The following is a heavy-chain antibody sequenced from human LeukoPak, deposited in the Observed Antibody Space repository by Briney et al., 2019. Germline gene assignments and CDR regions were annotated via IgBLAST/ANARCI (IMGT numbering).Heavy chain of an antibody. CDR2: INSDGSIT. Sequence: PGGSLRLSCAASGLTFTTYWMHWVRQAPGKGLVWVSHINSDGSITSYADSVKGRFTISRDNAKNTLYLQMNSLRAEDTAVYYCARDAGDTASAVWGQGTTVTVSS. J-gene: IGHJ6*02. D-gene: IGHD5-18*01. CDR1: GLTFTTYW. V-gene: IGHV3-74*01. CDR3: ARDAGDTASAV.